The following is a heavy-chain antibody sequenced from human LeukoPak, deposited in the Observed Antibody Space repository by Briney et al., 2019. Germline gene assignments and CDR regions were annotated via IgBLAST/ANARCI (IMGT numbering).Heavy chain of an antibody. CDR2: FDPEDXET. CDR1: GYTLTEXX. J-gene: IGHJ4*02. Sequence: ASVKVSCKXSGYTLTEXXXXXXXXXPXXXXXXXXXFDPEDXETIYAQKXXGRVTXTEDTSTDTAYMELSSLRSEDTAVYCCATDKSGAGAMVPLGYWGQGTLVTVSS. CDR3: ATDKSGAGAMVPLGY. V-gene: IGHV1-24*01. D-gene: IGHD5-18*01.